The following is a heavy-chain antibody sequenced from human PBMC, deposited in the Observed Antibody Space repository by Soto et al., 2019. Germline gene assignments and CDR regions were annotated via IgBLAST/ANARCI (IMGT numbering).Heavy chain of an antibody. CDR3: ARDGTGWTGGDH. J-gene: IGHJ4*02. V-gene: IGHV3-33*08. D-gene: IGHD6-19*01. CDR1: GFTFSSYS. CDR2: LWRDGSKV. Sequence: PGGSLRLSCAASGFTFSSYSMNWVRQAPGKRLEWVAVLWRDGSKVYYADSVKGRFTISRDNSKNTLYLEMNSLRVEDTAVYYCARDGTGWTGGDHWGQGTLVTVSS.